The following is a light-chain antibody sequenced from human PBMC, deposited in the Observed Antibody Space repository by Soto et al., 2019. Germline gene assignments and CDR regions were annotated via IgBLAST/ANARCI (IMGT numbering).Light chain of an antibody. V-gene: IGKV1-5*03. CDR3: QQYHTYSGK. J-gene: IGKJ1*01. Sequence: EIRMTQSASSLSASVGDGVTMXCRASQSLSTRFDWYQHKPRQAPKLLTYQESSLEGWVPSRFSGSGSRTQFTLTINSLQPDDFATYYCQQYHTYSGKFGQGTRWIS. CDR1: QSLSTR. CDR2: QES.